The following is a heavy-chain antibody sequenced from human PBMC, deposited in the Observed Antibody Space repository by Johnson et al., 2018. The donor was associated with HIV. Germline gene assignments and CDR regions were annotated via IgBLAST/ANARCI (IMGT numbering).Heavy chain of an antibody. J-gene: IGHJ3*02. CDR1: GFTFEDYG. V-gene: IGHV3-20*04. CDR3: AREARMRDAFDI. CDR2: INWNGGST. D-gene: IGHD1-14*01. Sequence: VQLVESGGGVVRPGGSLRLSCAVSGFTFEDYGISWVRQAPGKGLEWVSDINWNGGSTDYADSVKGRFIISRDNAKNSLYLQMNSLRAGDTAVYYCAREARMRDAFDIWGQGTMVTVSS.